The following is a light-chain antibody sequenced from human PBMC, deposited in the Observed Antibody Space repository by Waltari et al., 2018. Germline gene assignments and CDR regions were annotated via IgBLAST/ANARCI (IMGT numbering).Light chain of an antibody. V-gene: IGKV3-11*01. CDR2: DAS. J-gene: IGKJ2*01. CDR3: QQRSNWPPL. CDR1: QSVSSY. Sequence: EIVLTLSPATLSLSPGERATLSCRASQSVSSYLAWYQQKPGQAPRLLIYDASNRATGIPARFSGSGSGTDFTLTISSLEPEDFAVYYCQQRSNWPPLFGQGTKLEIK.